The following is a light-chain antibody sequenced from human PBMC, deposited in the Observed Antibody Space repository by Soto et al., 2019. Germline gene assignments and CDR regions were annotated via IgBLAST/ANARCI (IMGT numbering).Light chain of an antibody. V-gene: IGKV3-15*01. CDR1: QTVGNN. CDR2: GAS. J-gene: IGKJ1*01. Sequence: EIVMAQSPATLSVSPGERATLSCRASQTVGNNLAWYQHRPGQAPRLLIYGASTRATGIPARFSGSGSGTEFTLTISSLQSEDFAVYYCQQYHNWPAFGQGTKVDIK. CDR3: QQYHNWPA.